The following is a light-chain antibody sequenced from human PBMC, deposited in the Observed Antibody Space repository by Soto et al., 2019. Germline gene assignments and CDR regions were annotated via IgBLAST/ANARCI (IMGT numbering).Light chain of an antibody. CDR2: WAS. CDR3: QQYYSTPLT. V-gene: IGKV4-1*01. J-gene: IGKJ4*01. CDR1: QSVLYSSNNKNY. Sequence: DIVMTQSPDSLAVSLGERATINCKSSQSVLYSSNNKNYLAWYQQKPGQPPKLLIYWASTRESGVPDRFSCSGSGKDFTLTISSLQAEDVAVYYCQQYYSTPLTFGGGTKVEIK.